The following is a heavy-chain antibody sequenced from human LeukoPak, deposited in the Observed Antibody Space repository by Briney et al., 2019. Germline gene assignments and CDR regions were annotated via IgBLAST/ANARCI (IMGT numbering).Heavy chain of an antibody. CDR3: ARGQGYSSGWYPYFDY. D-gene: IGHD6-19*01. Sequence: SETPSLTCTVSGGSVSSSSYYWDWIRQPPGKGLVWIGNIYYSGGTYYNPSLKSRVTISVDTSKNHFSLKLNSVTAADTAVYYCARGQGYSSGWYPYFDYWGQGTLVTVSS. CDR2: IYYSGGT. CDR1: GGSVSSSSYY. J-gene: IGHJ4*02. V-gene: IGHV4-39*07.